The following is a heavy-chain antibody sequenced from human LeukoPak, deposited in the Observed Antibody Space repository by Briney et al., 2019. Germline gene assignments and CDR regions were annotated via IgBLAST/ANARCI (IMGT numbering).Heavy chain of an antibody. CDR1: GGSISSGDYY. D-gene: IGHD3-22*01. Sequence: KPSETLSLTCTVSGGSISSGDYYWSWIRQPPGKGLEWIGYIYYSGSTYYNPSLKSRVTISVDTSKNQSSLKLSSVTAADTAVYYCARARTYYYDSSGYQAFDYWGQGTLVTVSS. CDR3: ARARTYYYDSSGYQAFDY. J-gene: IGHJ4*02. V-gene: IGHV4-30-4*08. CDR2: IYYSGST.